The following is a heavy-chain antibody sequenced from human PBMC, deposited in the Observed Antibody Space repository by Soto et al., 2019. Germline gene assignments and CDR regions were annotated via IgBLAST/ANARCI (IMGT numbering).Heavy chain of an antibody. V-gene: IGHV3-23*01. Sequence: VQLTQSGGGLVQPGESLSLSCSGSGFAFGDFTMSWIRQSPGKGLEWVCTISRSGDRTFYADSVRGRLTVSRDNSKNALYLQVNSLRADDTAVYYRARPLPDKTYYYSGMDVWGQGTAVTVSS. CDR3: ARPLPDKTYYYSGMDV. CDR1: GFAFGDFT. D-gene: IGHD2-21*01. J-gene: IGHJ6*02. CDR2: ISRSGDRT.